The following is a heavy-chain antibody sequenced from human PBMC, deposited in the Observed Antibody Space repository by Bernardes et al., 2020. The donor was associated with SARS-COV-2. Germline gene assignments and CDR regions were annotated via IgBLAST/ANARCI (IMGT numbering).Heavy chain of an antibody. CDR1: GFTFSSYG. CDR3: ARDADYDSSGPPLWYFDY. CDR2: IWYDGSNK. J-gene: IGHJ4*02. V-gene: IGHV3-33*01. Sequence: GGSLRLSCAASGFTFSSYGMHWVRQAPGKGLEWVAVIWYDGSNKYYADSVKGRFTISRDNSKNTLYLQMNSLRAEDTAVYYCARDADYDSSGPPLWYFDYWGQGTLVTVSS. D-gene: IGHD3-22*01.